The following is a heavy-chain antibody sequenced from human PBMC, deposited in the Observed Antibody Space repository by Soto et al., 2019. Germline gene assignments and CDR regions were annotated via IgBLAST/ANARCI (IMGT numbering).Heavy chain of an antibody. V-gene: IGHV3-11*01. Sequence: PGESLKISCAASGFTVSSNYMSWIRQAPGKGLEWVSYISSSCSTIYYADSVKGRFTISRDNAKNSLYLQMNSLRAEDTAVYYCAIVGHYYDSSGPYYFAYWGQGTLVTRLL. D-gene: IGHD3-22*01. J-gene: IGHJ4*02. CDR2: ISSSCSTI. CDR1: GFTVSSNY. CDR3: AIVGHYYDSSGPYYFAY.